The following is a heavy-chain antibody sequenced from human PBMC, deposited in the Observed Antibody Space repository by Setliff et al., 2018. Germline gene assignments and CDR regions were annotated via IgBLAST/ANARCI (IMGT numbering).Heavy chain of an antibody. CDR3: ARTCSGSGCYAGLES. Sequence: GGSLRLSCAASGFTFSTYRMHWVRQAPGKGLEWVAVIWDDGGNKYHADSVKGRFPISRDNSKNTLYLQMNSLRPEDTAVYYCARTCSGSGCYAGLESWGQGTPVTVSS. CDR1: GFTFSTYR. D-gene: IGHD2-15*01. CDR2: IWDDGGNK. J-gene: IGHJ4*02. V-gene: IGHV3-33*08.